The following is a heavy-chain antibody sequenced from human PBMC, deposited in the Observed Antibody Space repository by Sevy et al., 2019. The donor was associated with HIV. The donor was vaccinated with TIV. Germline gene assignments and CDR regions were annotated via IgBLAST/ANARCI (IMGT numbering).Heavy chain of an antibody. D-gene: IGHD3-16*01. J-gene: IGHJ4*02. V-gene: IGHV3-23*01. Sequence: GGSLRLSCAVSGLTFNNYAMSWVRQAPGKWLEWVSAISGSGGYTYYADSVKGRFSISRDNSKNTLYLQRNSLRADDTAVYYCAKFPNPMISFGGVILGGYFDYWGQGTLVTVSS. CDR1: GLTFNNYA. CDR2: ISGSGGYT. CDR3: AKFPNPMISFGGVILGGYFDY.